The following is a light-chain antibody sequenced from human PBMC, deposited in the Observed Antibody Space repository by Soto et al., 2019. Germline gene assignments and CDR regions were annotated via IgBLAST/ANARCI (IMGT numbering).Light chain of an antibody. V-gene: IGKV1-5*01. CDR1: QSISGW. CDR2: DAS. J-gene: IGKJ1*01. Sequence: DIQITQSPSTLSASVGDRVTITCRASQSISGWLAWYQQKPGKAPKLLIYDASSLETGVPSRFSGSGSGTDFTLTISSLQPEDIATYYCQKYHSAPRTFGQGTKVDIK. CDR3: QKYHSAPRT.